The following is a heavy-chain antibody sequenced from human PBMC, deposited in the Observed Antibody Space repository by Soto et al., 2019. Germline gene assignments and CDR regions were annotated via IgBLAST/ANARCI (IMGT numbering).Heavy chain of an antibody. CDR1: GFNFSSYS. CDR3: ARDGAQRRYCSGGSCYWFDP. J-gene: IGHJ5*02. D-gene: IGHD2-15*01. CDR2: ISSSSSYI. Sequence: EVQLVESGGGLVKPGWSLRLSCAASGFNFSSYSINWVRKAPGKGLEWVSSISSSSSYIYYADSVKGRFTISRDNAKNSPYLQMNSLRAENTAVYYCARDGAQRRYCSGGSCYWFDPWGQGTLVTVSS. V-gene: IGHV3-21*01.